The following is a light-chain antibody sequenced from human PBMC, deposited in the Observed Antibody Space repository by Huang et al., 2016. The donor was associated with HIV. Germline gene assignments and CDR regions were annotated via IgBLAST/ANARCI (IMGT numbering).Light chain of an antibody. CDR2: GAS. Sequence: EVVMTRSPATLSLSPGERATLSCRASQSVSTNLAWYQQKPGQAPRLLIYGASTRATGIPGRFSGSGSGTEFTLTISSLQSEDFVVYYCQQYYNWPPYTFGQGTKLEIK. J-gene: IGKJ2*01. CDR1: QSVSTN. V-gene: IGKV3-15*01. CDR3: QQYYNWPPYT.